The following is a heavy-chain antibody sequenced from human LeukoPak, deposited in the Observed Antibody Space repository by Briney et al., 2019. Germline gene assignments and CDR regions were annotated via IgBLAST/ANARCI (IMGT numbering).Heavy chain of an antibody. J-gene: IGHJ5*02. CDR3: ARPYDILTHNWFDP. CDR1: GLTFSSYW. V-gene: IGHV3-74*03. CDR2: INSDGSST. Sequence: GGSLRLSCAASGLTFSSYWMHWVRQAPGKGLVWVSRINSDGSSTTYADSVKGRFTISRDNAKNTLYLQMNSLRAEDTAVYYCARPYDILTHNWFDPWGQGTLVTVSS. D-gene: IGHD3-9*01.